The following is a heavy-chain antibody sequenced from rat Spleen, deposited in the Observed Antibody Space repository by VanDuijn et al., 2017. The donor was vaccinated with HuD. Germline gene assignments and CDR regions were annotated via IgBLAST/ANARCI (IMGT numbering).Heavy chain of an antibody. V-gene: IGHV5-7*01. J-gene: IGHJ3*01. CDR2: ISSEGRSS. Sequence: EVQLVESGGGLVQPGRSLKLSCAASGFTFSDYNMAWVRQAPKKGLEWVATISSEGRSSYYRDSVKGRFTISRDSAKSTLYLQMNNLRSEDTAMYYCASGGSGGLNWFAYWGQGTLVTVSS. CDR3: ASGGSGGLNWFAY. D-gene: IGHD1-1*01. CDR1: GFTFSDYN.